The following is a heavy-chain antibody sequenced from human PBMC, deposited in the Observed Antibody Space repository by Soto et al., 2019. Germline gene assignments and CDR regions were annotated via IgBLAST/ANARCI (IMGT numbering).Heavy chain of an antibody. J-gene: IGHJ4*02. CDR3: ARDRYFRRPYCSGGSCSPEYYFDY. V-gene: IGHV3-30-3*01. CDR1: GFTFSSYA. D-gene: IGHD2-15*01. CDR2: ISYDGSNK. Sequence: GGSLRLSCAASGFTFSSYAMHWVRQAPGKGLEWVAVISYDGSNKYYADSVKGRFTISRDNSKNTLYLQMNSLRAEDTAVYYCARDRYFRRPYCSGGSCSPEYYFDYWGQGTLDTVSS.